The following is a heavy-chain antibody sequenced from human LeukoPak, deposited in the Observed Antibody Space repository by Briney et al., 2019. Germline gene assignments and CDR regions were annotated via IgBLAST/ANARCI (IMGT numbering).Heavy chain of an antibody. V-gene: IGHV4-38-2*01. CDR1: GYSISSGFY. Sequence: SQTLSPTCAASGYSISSGFYWGWIRQPPGRRREWMGSIYHSGNTHYNPSLKSRVSISVDTSNNQFSLRLSSVTAADTALYYCARGASNYVGFCASDFWGQGTMVTVSS. CDR3: ARGASNYVGFCASDF. CDR2: IYHSGNT. J-gene: IGHJ3*01. D-gene: IGHD4-11*01.